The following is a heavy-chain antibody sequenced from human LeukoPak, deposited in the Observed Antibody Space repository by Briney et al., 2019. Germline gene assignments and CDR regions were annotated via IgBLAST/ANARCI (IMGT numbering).Heavy chain of an antibody. V-gene: IGHV4-4*02. CDR2: IDHSGST. D-gene: IGHD5-18*01. CDR3: ARVPYGRGYSYGSRDYYYGMDV. CDR1: GGSIINSNW. J-gene: IGHJ6*02. Sequence: SATLSLTCAVSGGSIINSNWWSWVRQPPGKGLEWIGEIDHSGSTNYNPSLKSRVTISVDTSKNQFSLKLSSVTAADTAVYYCARVPYGRGYSYGSRDYYYGMDVWGQGTTVTVSS.